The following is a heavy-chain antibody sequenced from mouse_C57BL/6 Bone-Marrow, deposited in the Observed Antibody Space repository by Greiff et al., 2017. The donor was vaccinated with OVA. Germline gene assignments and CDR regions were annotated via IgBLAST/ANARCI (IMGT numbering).Heavy chain of an antibody. CDR3: ARLYDYDDGLDY. J-gene: IGHJ2*01. V-gene: IGHV1-54*01. Sequence: QVQLQQSGAELVRPGTSVKVSCKASGYAFTNYLIEWVKQRPGQGLEWIGVINPGSGGTNYNEKFKGKATLTADKSSSTAYMQLSSLTSEDSAVYFCARLYDYDDGLDYWGQGTTLTVSS. D-gene: IGHD2-4*01. CDR2: INPGSGGT. CDR1: GYAFTNYL.